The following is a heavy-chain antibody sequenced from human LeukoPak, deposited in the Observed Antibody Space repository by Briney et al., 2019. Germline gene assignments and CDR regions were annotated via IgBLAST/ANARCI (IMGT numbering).Heavy chain of an antibody. CDR3: ARTRGTYYYDSSGSDWYFDL. J-gene: IGHJ2*01. D-gene: IGHD3-22*01. CDR2: IGTAGDT. CDR1: GFTFSSYD. Sequence: GGSLRLSCAASGFTFSSYDMHWVCQATGKGLEWVSAIGTAGDTYYPGSVKGRFTISRENAKNSLYLQMNSLRAGDTAVYYCARTRGTYYYDSSGSDWYFDLWGRGTLVTVSS. V-gene: IGHV3-13*04.